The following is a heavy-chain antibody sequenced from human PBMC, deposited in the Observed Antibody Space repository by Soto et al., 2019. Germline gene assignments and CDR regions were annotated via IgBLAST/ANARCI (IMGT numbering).Heavy chain of an antibody. CDR2: IYHSGST. CDR1: GGSISSSSW. CDR3: ARAEQLFHYYYGMDV. Sequence: QVQLQESGPGLVKPSGTLSLTCAVSGGSISSSSWWRWVRQPPGKGLVWIGEIYHSGSTNYNPSLKRRVTISVDKSKNQFSLKLSSVTAADTAVYYCARAEQLFHYYYGMDVWGQGNTVNVSS. V-gene: IGHV4-4*02. J-gene: IGHJ6*02. D-gene: IGHD6-6*01.